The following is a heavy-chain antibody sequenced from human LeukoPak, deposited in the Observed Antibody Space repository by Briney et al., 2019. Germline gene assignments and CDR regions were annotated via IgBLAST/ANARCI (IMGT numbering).Heavy chain of an antibody. Sequence: GGSLRLSCAASGFTDNTYYMSWVRQAPGKGLEWVSVIYGGGTTYYADSVKGRLTLSRGDCKNTLYLQMNSLRAEDTAMYYCARDSGLVDQLLSFDGWGQGSLVTVSS. CDR3: ARDSGLVDQLLSFDG. CDR1: GFTDNTYY. CDR2: IYGGGTT. D-gene: IGHD2-2*01. V-gene: IGHV3-53*01. J-gene: IGHJ4*02.